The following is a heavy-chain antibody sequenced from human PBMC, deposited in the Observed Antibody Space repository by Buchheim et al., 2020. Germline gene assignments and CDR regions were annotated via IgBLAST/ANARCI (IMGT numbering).Heavy chain of an antibody. CDR1: GYTFISYY. D-gene: IGHD3-16*01. V-gene: IGHV1-46*01. J-gene: IGHJ6*02. Sequence: QVQLVQSGAEVKKPGASVKVSCKASGYTFISYYIHWVRQAPGQGLEWMGVINLANGITTYAQDFKGRVPMTRDTSTSTVSMELSSLRSDDTAVYYCGRGASRWVGADYYALDVWGQGT. CDR3: GRGASRWVGADYYALDV. CDR2: INLANGIT.